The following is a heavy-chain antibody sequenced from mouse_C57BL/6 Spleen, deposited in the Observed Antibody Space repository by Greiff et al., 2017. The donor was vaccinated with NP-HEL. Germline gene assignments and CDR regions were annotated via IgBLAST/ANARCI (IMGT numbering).Heavy chain of an antibody. CDR3: ARTYDGYFPWFAY. D-gene: IGHD2-3*01. V-gene: IGHV1-39*01. Sequence: VHVKQSGPELVKPGASVKISCKASGYSFTDYNMNWVKQSNGKSLEWIGVINPNYGTTSYNQKFKGKATLTVDQSSSTAYMQLNSLTSEDSAVYYCARTYDGYFPWFAYWGQGTLVTVSA. J-gene: IGHJ3*01. CDR1: GYSFTDYN. CDR2: INPNYGTT.